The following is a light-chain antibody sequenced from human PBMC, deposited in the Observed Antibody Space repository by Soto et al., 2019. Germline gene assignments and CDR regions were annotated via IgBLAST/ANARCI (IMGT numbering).Light chain of an antibody. CDR2: EGS. CDR1: SSDVGSYNL. CDR3: CSYAGSVV. Sequence: QSALTQPAFVSGSPGQSITISCTGTSSDVGSYNLVSWYQQHPGKAPKLMIYEGSKRPSGVSNRFSGSKSGNTASLTISGLQAEDEADYYCCSYAGSVVFGGGTQLTVL. V-gene: IGLV2-23*01. J-gene: IGLJ2*01.